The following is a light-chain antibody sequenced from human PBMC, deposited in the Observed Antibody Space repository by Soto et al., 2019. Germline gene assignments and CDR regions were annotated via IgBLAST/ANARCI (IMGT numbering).Light chain of an antibody. CDR1: SSNIGTNF. J-gene: IGLJ1*01. CDR3: AAWDDSLSGRL. Sequence: QAVLTQPPSTSGTPGQRVTISCSGSSSNIGTNFVYWYQQFPGTAPKLLIYRNDHRPSGVPDRFSGSKSGTSASLAISGLRSEDEADYYCAAWDDSLSGRLFGTGTKLTVL. CDR2: RND. V-gene: IGLV1-47*01.